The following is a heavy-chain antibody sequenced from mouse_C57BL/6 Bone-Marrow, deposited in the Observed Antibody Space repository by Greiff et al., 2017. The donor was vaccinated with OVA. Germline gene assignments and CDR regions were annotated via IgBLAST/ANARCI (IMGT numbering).Heavy chain of an antibody. CDR2: IDPSDSYT. CDR1: GYTFTSYW. CDR3: ARYYYGSSYSYWYFDV. V-gene: IGHV1-69*01. D-gene: IGHD1-1*01. Sequence: VQLQQPGAELVMPGASVKLSCKASGYTFTSYWMHWVKQRPGQGLEWIGEIDPSDSYTNYNQKFKGKSTLTVDKSSSTAYMQLISLTSEDSAVYYCARYYYGSSYSYWYFDVWGTGTTVTVSS. J-gene: IGHJ1*03.